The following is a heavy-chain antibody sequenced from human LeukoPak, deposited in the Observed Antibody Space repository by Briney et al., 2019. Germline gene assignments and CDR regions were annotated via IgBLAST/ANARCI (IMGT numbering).Heavy chain of an antibody. CDR1: GFTFSGYS. J-gene: IGHJ4*02. D-gene: IGHD6-6*01. CDR3: AKDPMEQLVPF. V-gene: IGHV3-21*01. CDR2: IDNSNSYI. Sequence: PGGSLRLSCAASGFTFSGYSMNWVRQAPGKGLEWVSSIDNSNSYIYYADSMKGRFTISRDNAKNSLYLQMNSLTAEDTAVYYCAKDPMEQLVPFWGQGTLVTVSS.